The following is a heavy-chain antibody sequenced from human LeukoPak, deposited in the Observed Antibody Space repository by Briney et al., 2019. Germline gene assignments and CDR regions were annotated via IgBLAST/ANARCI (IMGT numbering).Heavy chain of an antibody. Sequence: GGSLRLSCAASGFTFSSFAMRWVRQAPGKGLDWASTISGNGNSAHFAASVKGRFIISRHKSKNTLYLQMNSLRAEDTAVYYCAKHNGDYEYGMDVWGQGTTVTVSS. CDR3: AKHNGDYEYGMDV. CDR1: GFTFSSFA. CDR2: ISGNGNSA. V-gene: IGHV3-23*01. D-gene: IGHD4-17*01. J-gene: IGHJ6*02.